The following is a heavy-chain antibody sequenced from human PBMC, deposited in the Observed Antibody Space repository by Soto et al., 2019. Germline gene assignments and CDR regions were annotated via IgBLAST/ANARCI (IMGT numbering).Heavy chain of an antibody. CDR2: IIPMFGTS. CDR1: RGTFSTFA. J-gene: IGHJ4*02. Sequence: QVLLVQSGAEVRKPGSSVKVSCTSSRGTFSTFAISWVRQGPGQGLEWVGGIIPMFGTSNCAQKFQGRVTIKADESTGTSYMELFSLTSEDTAIYYCAIDTQYQRDTSGYHPSDFDDWGQGTLVTVSS. D-gene: IGHD3-22*01. V-gene: IGHV1-69*01. CDR3: AIDTQYQRDTSGYHPSDFDD.